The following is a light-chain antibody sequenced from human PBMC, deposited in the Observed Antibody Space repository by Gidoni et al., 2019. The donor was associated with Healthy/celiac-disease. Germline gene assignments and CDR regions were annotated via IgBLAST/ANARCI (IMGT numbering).Light chain of an antibody. CDR2: GAS. Sequence: EIVMTKSPANLSVSPGERATLSCRASQSVSSNLAWYQQKPGQAPRFLIYGASPRATCIPARFSCSVSGTEFTLTISSLQSEDFAVYYCQQYNNCPRTFGQGTKLEIK. CDR1: QSVSSN. V-gene: IGKV3-15*01. J-gene: IGKJ2*01. CDR3: QQYNNCPRT.